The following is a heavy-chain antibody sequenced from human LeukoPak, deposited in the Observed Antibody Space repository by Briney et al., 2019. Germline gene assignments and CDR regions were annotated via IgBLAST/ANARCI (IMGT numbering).Heavy chain of an antibody. Sequence: PGGSLRLSCAASGFTFSSYSMNWVRQAPGKGLEWVSSISSSSSYIYYADSVKGRFTISRDNAKSSLYLQMNSLRAEDTAVYYCARVRSGYCSSTSCHAFDIWGQGTMVTVSS. J-gene: IGHJ3*02. V-gene: IGHV3-21*01. CDR1: GFTFSSYS. CDR3: ARVRSGYCSSTSCHAFDI. CDR2: ISSSSSYI. D-gene: IGHD2-2*01.